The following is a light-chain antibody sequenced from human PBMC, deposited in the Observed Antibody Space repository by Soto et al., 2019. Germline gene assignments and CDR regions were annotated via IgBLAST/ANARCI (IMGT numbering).Light chain of an antibody. CDR3: QVWDSSTVI. V-gene: IGLV3-9*01. CDR2: GDT. J-gene: IGLJ2*01. CDR1: NIGSRG. Sequence: SYELTQPLSVSVALGQTATIACGGNNIGSRGVHWYQQKPGQAPVLVVYGDTNRPSGIPDRFSGSNSGYTATLTISRAQAGDEADYYCQVWDSSTVIFGGGTKLTVL.